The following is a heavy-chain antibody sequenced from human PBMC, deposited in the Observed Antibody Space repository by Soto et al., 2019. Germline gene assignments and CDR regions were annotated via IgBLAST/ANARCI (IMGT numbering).Heavy chain of an antibody. CDR1: GFTFSDYY. J-gene: IGHJ4*02. V-gene: IGHV3-11*01. D-gene: IGHD5-18*01. CDR3: AGARNSYGYDS. CDR2: INPIGGTI. Sequence: QVQLVESGGGLVKPGGSLRLSCAASGFTFSDYYMTWIRQAPVKGLEWVSYINPIGGTIYYADSVKARFTISRDNAKNSLYLQMNSLRAEDTAVYYCAGARNSYGYDSWGQGTLVTVSS.